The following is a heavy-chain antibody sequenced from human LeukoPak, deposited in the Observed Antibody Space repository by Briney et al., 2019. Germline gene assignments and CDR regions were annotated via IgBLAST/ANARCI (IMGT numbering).Heavy chain of an antibody. J-gene: IGHJ4*02. V-gene: IGHV4-59*01. Sequence: PSETLSLTCTVSGGSIRSYYWSWIRQPPGKGLEWIGYIYYSGSTNYSPSLKSRVTISVDTSKNQFSLKLSSVTAADTAVYYCARGSVAYFDYWGQGTLVTVSS. CDR3: ARGSVAYFDY. CDR2: IYYSGST. CDR1: GGSIRSYY.